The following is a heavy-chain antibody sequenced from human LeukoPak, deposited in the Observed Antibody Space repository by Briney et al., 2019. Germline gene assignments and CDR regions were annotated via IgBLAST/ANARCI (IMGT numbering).Heavy chain of an antibody. CDR2: ISYDGSKT. CDR1: GFTFPSSG. D-gene: IGHD6-19*01. V-gene: IGHV3-30*18. J-gene: IGHJ4*02. CDR3: AKDRIAVAGYFDY. Sequence: GGSLRLSCAASGFTFPSSGMHWVRQAPGKGLEWVAVISYDGSKTYYADSVKGRFTISRDNAKSTLYLQMNSLRAEDTAVYYCAKDRIAVAGYFDYWGQGTLVTVSS.